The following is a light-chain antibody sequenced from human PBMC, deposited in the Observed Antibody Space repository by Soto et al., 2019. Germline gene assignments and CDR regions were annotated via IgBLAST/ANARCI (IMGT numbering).Light chain of an antibody. CDR2: DAS. CDR1: ESVSSY. V-gene: IGKV3-11*01. CDR3: QQRSNWPPTWT. J-gene: IGKJ1*01. Sequence: EIVLTQSPATLSLSPGERDTLSCRASESVSSYLAWYQQKPGQAPRLLIYDASNRATGIPARFSGGGSGTDFTLTITSLEPEDFAVYYCQQRSNWPPTWTFGQGTKVDIK.